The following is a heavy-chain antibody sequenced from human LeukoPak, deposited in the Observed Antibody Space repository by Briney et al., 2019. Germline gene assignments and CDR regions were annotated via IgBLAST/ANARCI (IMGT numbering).Heavy chain of an antibody. CDR1: GGSISSSSYY. CDR2: IYYSGST. Sequence: SETLSLTCTVSGGSISSSSYYWGWIRQPPGKGLEWIGSIYYSGSTYYNPSLKSRVTISVGTSKNQFSLKLSSVTAADTAVYYCARGRGGSFPYWYFDLWGRGTLVTVSS. CDR3: ARGRGGSFPYWYFDL. D-gene: IGHD2-15*01. J-gene: IGHJ2*01. V-gene: IGHV4-39*01.